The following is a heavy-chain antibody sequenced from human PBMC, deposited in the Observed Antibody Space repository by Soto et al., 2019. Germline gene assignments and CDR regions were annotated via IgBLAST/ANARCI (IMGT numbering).Heavy chain of an antibody. CDR2: INPSGGST. V-gene: IGHV1-46*03. CDR1: GYTSTSYY. D-gene: IGHD2-2*01. CDR3: ARVKDIVVVPAAMRDDAFDI. Sequence: ASVKVSCKASGYTSTSYYMHWVRQAPGQGLEWMGIINPSGGSTSYAQKFQGRVTMTRDTSTSTVYMELSSLRSEDTAVYYCARVKDIVVVPAAMRDDAFDIWGQGTMVTVSS. J-gene: IGHJ3*02.